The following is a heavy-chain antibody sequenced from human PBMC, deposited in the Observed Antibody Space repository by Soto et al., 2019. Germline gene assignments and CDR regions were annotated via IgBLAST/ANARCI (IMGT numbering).Heavy chain of an antibody. CDR1: GFTFSDFY. J-gene: IGHJ4*02. Sequence: GGSLRLSCAASGFTFSDFYMSWIRQAPGKGLEWVSYISSRSGSTNYADSVKGRFTISRDNVKNSLYLQMNSLRAEDTAVYYCARKVTMVRGEYYFDYWGPGALVTVSS. CDR2: ISSRSGST. D-gene: IGHD3-10*01. V-gene: IGHV3-11*06. CDR3: ARKVTMVRGEYYFDY.